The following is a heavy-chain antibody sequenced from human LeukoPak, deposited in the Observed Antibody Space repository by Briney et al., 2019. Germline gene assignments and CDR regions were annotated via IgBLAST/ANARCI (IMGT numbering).Heavy chain of an antibody. Sequence: ASVNVSCKASGYSFSDYGISWVRQAPGQGLEWMGWISAYNGHTKYSQKFQGRVTMTTDSSTSTAYMEMRRLRSDDTALYYCATGIQSSSWYFVFYYWGQGALVTVSS. CDR2: ISAYNGHT. V-gene: IGHV1-18*01. D-gene: IGHD6-13*01. J-gene: IGHJ4*02. CDR1: GYSFSDYG. CDR3: ATGIQSSSWYFVFYY.